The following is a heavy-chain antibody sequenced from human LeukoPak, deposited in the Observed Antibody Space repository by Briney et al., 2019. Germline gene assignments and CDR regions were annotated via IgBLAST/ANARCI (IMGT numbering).Heavy chain of an antibody. Sequence: GGSLRLSCAASGFTFSSYAMHWVRQAPSKGLEWVAVISYDGSNKYYADSVKGRFTISRDNSKNTLYLQMNSLRAEDTAVYYCARPISSSWWSGYFDYWGQGTLVTVSS. V-gene: IGHV3-30-3*01. D-gene: IGHD6-13*01. J-gene: IGHJ4*02. CDR1: GFTFSSYA. CDR2: ISYDGSNK. CDR3: ARPISSSWWSGYFDY.